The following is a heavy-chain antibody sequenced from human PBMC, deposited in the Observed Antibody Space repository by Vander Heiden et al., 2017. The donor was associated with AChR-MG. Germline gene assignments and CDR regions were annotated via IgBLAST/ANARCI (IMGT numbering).Heavy chain of an antibody. CDR3: ARGDSTSWYAAPMDV. CDR1: GGSISSYY. CDR2: IYSSGST. J-gene: IGHJ6*03. V-gene: IGHV4-4*07. D-gene: IGHD6-13*01. Sequence: QVQLPESGPGLVKPSETLSLTCTVSGGSISSYYWSWIRQPAGKGLEWIGRIYSSGSTNYKPSLKSRVTMSVDTSKNQFSLKVSSVTAADTAVYYCARGDSTSWYAAPMDVWGKGTTVTVSS.